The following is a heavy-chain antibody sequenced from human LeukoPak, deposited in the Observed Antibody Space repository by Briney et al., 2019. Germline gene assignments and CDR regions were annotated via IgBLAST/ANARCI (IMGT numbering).Heavy chain of an antibody. J-gene: IGHJ4*02. CDR2: ISGSSSYI. V-gene: IGHV3-21*04. CDR3: AKVDYDYVWGSSFDY. D-gene: IGHD3-16*01. CDR1: GFTFSSYS. Sequence: GGSLRLSCAASGFTFSSYSMNWVRQAPGKGLEWVSSISGSSSYIYYADSLKGRFTISRDNAKNSLYLQMNSPRAEDTAVYYCAKVDYDYVWGSSFDYWGQGTLVTVSS.